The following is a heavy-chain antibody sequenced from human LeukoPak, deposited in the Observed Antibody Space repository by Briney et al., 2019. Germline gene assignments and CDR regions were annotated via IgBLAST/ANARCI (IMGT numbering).Heavy chain of an antibody. CDR3: ARAGVTNQLGETYWYFDL. CDR2: IYSGGST. J-gene: IGHJ2*01. D-gene: IGHD1-1*01. V-gene: IGHV3-53*01. CDR1: GFTVSSNY. Sequence: GGSLRLSCAASGFTVSSNYMSWVRQAPGKGLEWVSVIYSGGSTYYADSVKGRFTISRDNSKNTLYLQMNSLRAEDTALYSCARAGVTNQLGETYWYFDLWGRGTLVTVSS.